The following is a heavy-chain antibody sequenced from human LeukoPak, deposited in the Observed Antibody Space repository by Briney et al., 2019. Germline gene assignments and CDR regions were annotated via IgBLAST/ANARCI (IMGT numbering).Heavy chain of an antibody. Sequence: GGSLRLSCAASGFTFDDYGMSWVRQPPGKGLGWVCVINWNGGRTGYADSVKGRFTISSDNAKIYLYLQMNSLRAEGTALYYYARDVSLGYYYMDVWGKGTTVTVFS. V-gene: IGHV3-20*04. J-gene: IGHJ6*03. CDR1: GFTFDDYG. CDR2: INWNGGRT. CDR3: ARDVSLGYYYMDV. D-gene: IGHD2-8*01.